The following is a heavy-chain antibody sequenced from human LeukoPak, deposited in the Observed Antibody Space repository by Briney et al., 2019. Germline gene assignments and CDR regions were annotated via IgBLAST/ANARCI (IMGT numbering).Heavy chain of an antibody. D-gene: IGHD3-3*01. CDR3: AASHYDFWRGAYYFDY. Sequence: GASVKVSCKASGFTFTSSAVQWVRQARGQRLEWIGWIVVGSGNTNYAQKFQERVTITRDMSTSTAYMELSSLRSEDTAVYYCAASHYDFWRGAYYFDYWGQGTLVTVSS. J-gene: IGHJ4*02. CDR2: IVVGSGNT. CDR1: GFTFTSSA. V-gene: IGHV1-58*01.